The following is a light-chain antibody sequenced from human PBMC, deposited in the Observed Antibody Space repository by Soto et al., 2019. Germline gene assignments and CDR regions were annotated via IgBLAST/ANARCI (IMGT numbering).Light chain of an antibody. CDR3: SSYTSSSTLV. Sequence: QLVLTQPASVSGSPGQSITISCTGTSSDVGGYNYVSWYQQHPGKAPKLMIYEVSNRPSGVSNRFSGSKSGNTASLTISGLQAEDEADYYCSSYTSSSTLVFGGGTKLTV. V-gene: IGLV2-14*01. CDR2: EVS. J-gene: IGLJ2*01. CDR1: SSDVGGYNY.